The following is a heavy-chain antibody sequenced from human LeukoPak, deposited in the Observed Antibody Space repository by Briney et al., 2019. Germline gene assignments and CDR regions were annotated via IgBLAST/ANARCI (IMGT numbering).Heavy chain of an antibody. Sequence: PSETLSLTCTVSGGSISSGSYYWSWIRQPAGKGLEWIGRIYTSGSTNYNPSLKSRVTISVDTSKNQFSLKLSSVTAADTAVYYCARAPVGATREALDYWGQGTLVTVSS. J-gene: IGHJ4*02. CDR3: ARAPVGATREALDY. CDR1: GGSISSGSYY. CDR2: IYTSGST. V-gene: IGHV4-61*02. D-gene: IGHD1-26*01.